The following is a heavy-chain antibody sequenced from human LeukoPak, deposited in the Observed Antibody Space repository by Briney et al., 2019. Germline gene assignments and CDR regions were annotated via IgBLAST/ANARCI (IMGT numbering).Heavy chain of an antibody. CDR1: GFTVSGNY. J-gene: IGHJ3*02. CDR3: AKVKSASFWSDYSCAFDI. D-gene: IGHD3-3*01. CDR2: IYSSDNT. V-gene: IGHV3-66*02. Sequence: GGSLRLSCAASGFTVSGNYMSWVRQAPGKGLEWVSIIYSSDNTYYIDSVKGRFTISRDNSKNTLYLQMNSLRAEDTAVYYCAKVKSASFWSDYSCAFDIWGQGTMVTVSS.